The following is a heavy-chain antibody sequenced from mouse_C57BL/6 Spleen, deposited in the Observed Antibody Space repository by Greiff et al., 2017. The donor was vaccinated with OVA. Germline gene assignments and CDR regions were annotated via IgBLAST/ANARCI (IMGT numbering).Heavy chain of an antibody. CDR3: ARSIYYGHEAY. Sequence: VKLQESGAELVRPGTSVKVSCKASGYAFTTYLIEWVKQRPGQGLEWIGVINPGSGGTNYNEKFKGKATLTADKSSSTAYMQLSSLTSEDSAVYFCARSIYYGHEAYWGQGTLVTVSA. V-gene: IGHV1-54*01. D-gene: IGHD2-1*01. CDR2: INPGSGGT. J-gene: IGHJ3*01. CDR1: GYAFTTYL.